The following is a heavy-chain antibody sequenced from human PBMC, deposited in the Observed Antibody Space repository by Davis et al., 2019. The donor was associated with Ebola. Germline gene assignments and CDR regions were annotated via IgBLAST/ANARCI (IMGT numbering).Heavy chain of an antibody. CDR2: ISSSSSYI. CDR3: AGGYSIWGIVGATY. J-gene: IGHJ4*02. CDR1: GSSFSSYS. V-gene: IGHV3-21*01. D-gene: IGHD1-26*01. Sequence: LSLSCAASGSSFSSYSMNWVRHAPGPGLEWVSSISSSSSYIYYADSVKGRVTISRDNAKNSLYLQMNSLRAEDTAVYYCAGGYSIWGIVGATYWGQGTLVTVSS.